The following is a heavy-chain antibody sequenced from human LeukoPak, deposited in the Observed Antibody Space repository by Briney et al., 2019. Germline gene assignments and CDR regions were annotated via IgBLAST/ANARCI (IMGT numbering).Heavy chain of an antibody. CDR2: INHSGST. D-gene: IGHD6-13*01. CDR1: GFTFSRYW. CDR3: ATSSSWLYGFGY. Sequence: GSLRLSCAASGFTFSRYWMSWVRQPPGKGLEWIGEINHSGSTTYNPSLKSRVTISVDTSKNQFSLKLSSVTAADTAVYYCATSSSWLYGFGYWGQGTLVTVSS. V-gene: IGHV4-34*08. J-gene: IGHJ4*02.